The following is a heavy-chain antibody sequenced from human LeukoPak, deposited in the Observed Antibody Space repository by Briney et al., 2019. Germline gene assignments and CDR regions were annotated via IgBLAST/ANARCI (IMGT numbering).Heavy chain of an antibody. CDR3: ARGLRNYYVYGMDV. CDR1: GGSISSYY. J-gene: IGHJ6*02. V-gene: IGHV4-59*01. Sequence: PSETLTLTCTVSGGSISSYYWSWIRQPPGKGLEWIGYIYYSGSTNYNPSLKSRVTISVDTSKNQFSLKLSSVTAADTAVYYCARGLRNYYVYGMDVWGQRTTVTVSS. CDR2: IYYSGST. D-gene: IGHD3-10*02.